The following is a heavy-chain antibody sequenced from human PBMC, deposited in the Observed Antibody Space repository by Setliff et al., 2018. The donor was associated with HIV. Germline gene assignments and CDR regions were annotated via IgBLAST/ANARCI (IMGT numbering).Heavy chain of an antibody. J-gene: IGHJ4*02. Sequence: GGSLRLSCAASGFTFDDYGMSWVRQAPGKGLEWVSGINWNGGSTGYADSVKGRFTISRDNAKNSLYLQMKSLRAEDTALYYCARSLGYCSGGSCYEDYWGQGTLVTVSS. V-gene: IGHV3-20*04. CDR2: INWNGGST. D-gene: IGHD2-15*01. CDR3: ARSLGYCSGGSCYEDY. CDR1: GFTFDDYG.